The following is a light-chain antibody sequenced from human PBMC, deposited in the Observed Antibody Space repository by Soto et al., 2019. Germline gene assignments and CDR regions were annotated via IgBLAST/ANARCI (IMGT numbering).Light chain of an antibody. Sequence: QSVLTQSPSASASLGASVKLTCTLSSGHSSYAIAWHQQQPEKGPRYLMKLNSDGSHSKGDGIPDRFSGSSSGAERYLTISSLQSEDEADYYCQTWGTGIQVFGTGTKVTV. CDR1: SGHSSYA. CDR2: LNSDGSH. V-gene: IGLV4-69*01. CDR3: QTWGTGIQV. J-gene: IGLJ1*01.